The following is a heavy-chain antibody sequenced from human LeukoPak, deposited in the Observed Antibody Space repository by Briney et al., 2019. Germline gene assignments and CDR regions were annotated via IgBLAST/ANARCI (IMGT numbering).Heavy chain of an antibody. V-gene: IGHV3-66*01. CDR3: VRDHRYDCSGYYDY. CDR2: IYAGGFT. CDR1: GFGFSSTY. D-gene: IGHD2-21*02. Sequence: PGGSLRLSCAASGFGFSSTYMSWVRQGPGKGLEWVSVIYAGGFTNYADSVRARFLISRDTSANTLFLQMDRLRVEDTAVYFCVRDHRYDCSGYYDYWGQGTLVTVSS. J-gene: IGHJ4*02.